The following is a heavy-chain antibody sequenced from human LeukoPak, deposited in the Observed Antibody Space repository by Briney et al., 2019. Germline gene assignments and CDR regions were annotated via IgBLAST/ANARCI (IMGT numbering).Heavy chain of an antibody. CDR3: AMNSIAVAGNTDY. Sequence: NPGGSLRLSCAASGFTFSSYGMNWVRQAPGKGLEWVSSISSSSSYIYYADSVKGRFTISRDNAKNSLYLQMNSLRAEDTAVYYYAMNSIAVAGNTDYWGQGTLVTVSS. J-gene: IGHJ4*02. V-gene: IGHV3-21*01. CDR2: ISSSSSYI. CDR1: GFTFSSYG. D-gene: IGHD6-19*01.